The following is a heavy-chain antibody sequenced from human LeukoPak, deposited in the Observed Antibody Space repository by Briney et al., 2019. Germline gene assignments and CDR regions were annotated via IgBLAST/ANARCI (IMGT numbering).Heavy chain of an antibody. CDR3: AKATGYLL. CDR1: GFTFSSYG. CDR2: ISNSGGTT. Sequence: GGSLRLSCAASGFTFSSYGMSWVRQAPGKGLEWVSTISNSGGTTYYADSVKGRFTISRDDSENTLYLQMNSLRAEDTAVYYCAKATGYLLWGQGTLVTVSS. J-gene: IGHJ4*02. D-gene: IGHD1-14*01. V-gene: IGHV3-23*01.